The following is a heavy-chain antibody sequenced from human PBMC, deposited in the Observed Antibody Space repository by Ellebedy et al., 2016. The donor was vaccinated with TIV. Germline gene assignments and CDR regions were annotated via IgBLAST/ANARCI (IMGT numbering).Heavy chain of an antibody. CDR3: ARGRTAVRGVIPGWFDP. CDR1: GGSIRSGGYY. J-gene: IGHJ5*02. Sequence: MPSETLSLTCAVSGGSIRSGGYYWSWIRQSPGTGLEWIGYIYHNGNTYYSPSLRSRVTMSVDTAKNDFSLKLKSVTAADTAVYFCARGRTAVRGVIPGWFDPWGQGTQVTVSS. CDR2: IYHNGNT. V-gene: IGHV4-30-2*05. D-gene: IGHD3-10*01.